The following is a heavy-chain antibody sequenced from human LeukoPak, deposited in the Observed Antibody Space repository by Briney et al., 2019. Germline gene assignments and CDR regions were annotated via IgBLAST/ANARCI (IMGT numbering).Heavy chain of an antibody. Sequence: SETLSLTCTVSGGSISSYYWSWIRQPPGKGLEWIGYIYYSGSTNYNPSLKSRVTISVDTSKNQFSLKLSSVTAADTAVYYCARHGPPYDYGDRDAFDIWGQGTMVTVSS. D-gene: IGHD4-17*01. CDR2: IYYSGST. V-gene: IGHV4-59*08. CDR3: ARHGPPYDYGDRDAFDI. CDR1: GGSISSYY. J-gene: IGHJ3*02.